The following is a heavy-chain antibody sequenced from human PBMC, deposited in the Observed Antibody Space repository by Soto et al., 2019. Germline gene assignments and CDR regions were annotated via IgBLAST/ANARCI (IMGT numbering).Heavy chain of an antibody. CDR2: ISSSGSTI. D-gene: IGHD5-18*01. Sequence: LGLSCAASGFTFSSYEINWVRQAPGKGLEWVSYISSSGSTIYYADSVKGRFTISRDNAKNSLYLQMNSLRAEDTAVYYCASQPQRYSYGYMDFDYWGQGTLVTVSS. CDR3: ASQPQRYSYGYMDFDY. CDR1: GFTFSSYE. J-gene: IGHJ4*02. V-gene: IGHV3-48*03.